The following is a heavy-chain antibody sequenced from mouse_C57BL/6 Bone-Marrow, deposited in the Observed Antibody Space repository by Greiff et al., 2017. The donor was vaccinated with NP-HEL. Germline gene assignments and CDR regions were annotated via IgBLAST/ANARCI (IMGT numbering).Heavy chain of an antibody. CDR1: GFTFSSYT. J-gene: IGHJ2*01. Sequence: EVQLVESGGGLVKPGGSLKLSCAASGFTFSSYTMSWVRQTPEKRLEWVATISGGGGNTYYPDNVTGRFTISRDNAKNTLYLQMSSLRSEDTALYYCARHSYDGYFDYWGQGTTLTVSS. CDR2: ISGGGGNT. D-gene: IGHD2-3*01. CDR3: ARHSYDGYFDY. V-gene: IGHV5-9*01.